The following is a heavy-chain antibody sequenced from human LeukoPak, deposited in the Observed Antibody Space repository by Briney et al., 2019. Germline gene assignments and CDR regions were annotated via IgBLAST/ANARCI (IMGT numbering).Heavy chain of an antibody. J-gene: IGHJ4*02. D-gene: IGHD5-24*01. Sequence: PRGSLRLSCAASGFTFSNYGMHWVRQAPGKGLEWVAVISYDGSNKYYADSVKGRFTISRDNSKNTLYLQMNSLRAEDTAVYYCAKDRNRRWLQPSGGYFDYWGQGTLVTVSS. CDR3: AKDRNRRWLQPSGGYFDY. CDR2: ISYDGSNK. V-gene: IGHV3-30*18. CDR1: GFTFSNYG.